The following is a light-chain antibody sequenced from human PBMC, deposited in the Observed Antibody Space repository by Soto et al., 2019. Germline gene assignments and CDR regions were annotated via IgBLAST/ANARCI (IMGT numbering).Light chain of an antibody. CDR3: QQYGSSPRT. CDR1: QSVSSTY. J-gene: IGKJ2*02. CDR2: DLS. Sequence: EIVLTQSPGTLSLSPGESATLSCRASQSVSSTYLAWYQQKPGQAPRLLIYDLSRRTTGIPDRFSASGSGTDFTLTIRTLEPEDFAVYYCQQYGSSPRTFGQGTKLEI. V-gene: IGKV3-20*01.